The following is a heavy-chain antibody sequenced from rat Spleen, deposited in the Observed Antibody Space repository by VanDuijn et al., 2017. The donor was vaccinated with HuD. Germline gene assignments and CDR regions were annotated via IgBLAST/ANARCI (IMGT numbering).Heavy chain of an antibody. Sequence: QVQLKESGPGLVQPSEALSLTCTVSGFSLTSYSVGWVRQPSGKGPEWMGRMWFDGNTAYNSALKSRLSISRDTSKNQVFLKMNSLQTDDTGTYYCARVFGVGGHYFMDAWGQGASVTVSS. D-gene: IGHD4-3*01. CDR2: MWFDGNT. CDR1: GFSLTSYS. J-gene: IGHJ4*01. CDR3: ARVFGVGGHYFMDA. V-gene: IGHV2-63*01.